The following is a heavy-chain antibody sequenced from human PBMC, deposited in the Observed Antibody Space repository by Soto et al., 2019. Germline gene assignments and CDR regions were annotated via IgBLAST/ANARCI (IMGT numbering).Heavy chain of an antibody. J-gene: IGHJ6*02. CDR1: GFTFDDYA. CDR3: AKDTTYYDFWSGPYGMDV. CDR2: ISWNSGSI. D-gene: IGHD3-3*01. Sequence: GGSLRLSCAASGFTFDDYAMHWVRQAPGKGLEWVSGISWNSGSIGYADSVKGRFTISRDNAKNSLYLQMNSLRAEDTALHYCAKDTTYYDFWSGPYGMDVWGQGTTVTVSS. V-gene: IGHV3-9*01.